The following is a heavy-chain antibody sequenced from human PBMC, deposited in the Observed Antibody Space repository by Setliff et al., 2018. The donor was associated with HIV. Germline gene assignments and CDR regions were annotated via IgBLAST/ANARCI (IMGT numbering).Heavy chain of an antibody. Sequence: SETLSLTCTVSGGSISSSSYYWGWSRQPPGKGLEWIGSIYYSGSTYYNPSLKSRVTISVDTSKNQFSLKLSSVTAADTAVYYCARERKSGIAAAGTGRVFDYWGQGTLVTVSS. V-gene: IGHV4-39*07. J-gene: IGHJ4*02. CDR1: GGSISSSSYY. CDR3: ARERKSGIAAAGTGRVFDY. D-gene: IGHD6-13*01. CDR2: IYYSGST.